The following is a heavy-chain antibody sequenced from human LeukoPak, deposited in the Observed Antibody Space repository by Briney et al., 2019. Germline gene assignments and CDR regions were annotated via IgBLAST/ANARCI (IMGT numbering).Heavy chain of an antibody. D-gene: IGHD2-2*02. J-gene: IGHJ5*02. V-gene: IGHV1-2*02. CDR2: INPNSGGT. Sequence: ASVKVSCKASGYTFTGYYMHWVRQAPGQGLEWMGWINPNSGGTNYAQKFQGRVTMTRDTSISTAYMELSRLRSDDTAVYYCARDLRYCSSTSCYSWFDPWGQGTLVTVSS. CDR1: GYTFTGYY. CDR3: ARDLRYCSSTSCYSWFDP.